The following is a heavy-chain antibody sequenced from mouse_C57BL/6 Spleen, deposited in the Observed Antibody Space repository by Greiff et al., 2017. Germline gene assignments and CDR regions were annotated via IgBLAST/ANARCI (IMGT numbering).Heavy chain of an antibody. D-gene: IGHD4-1*01. J-gene: IGHJ2*01. V-gene: IGHV14-4*01. CDR3: TDWDY. Sequence: EVKLLESGAELVRPGASVKLSCTASGFNIKDDYMHWVKQRPEQGLEWIGWIDLENGDTEYASKFQGKATITADTSSNTAYLQLSSLTSEDTAVYYCTDWDYWGQGTTLTVSS. CDR2: IDLENGDT. CDR1: GFNIKDDY.